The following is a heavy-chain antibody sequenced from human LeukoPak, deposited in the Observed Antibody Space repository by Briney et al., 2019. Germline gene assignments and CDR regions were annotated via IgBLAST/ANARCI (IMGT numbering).Heavy chain of an antibody. J-gene: IGHJ3*02. D-gene: IGHD2-21*01. CDR1: GYTFTSYD. CDR3: ARAILWHAFDI. Sequence: ASVKVSCKASGYTFTSYDINWVRQDTGQGLEWMGWMNPNSGNTGYAQKFQGRVTITRNTSISTAYMELSSLRSEDTAVYYCARAILWHAFDIWGQGTMVTVSS. CDR2: MNPNSGNT. V-gene: IGHV1-8*03.